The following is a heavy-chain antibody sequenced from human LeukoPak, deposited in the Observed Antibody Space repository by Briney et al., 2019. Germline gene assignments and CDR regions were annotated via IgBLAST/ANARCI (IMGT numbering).Heavy chain of an antibody. J-gene: IGHJ4*02. Sequence: SQTLSLTCTVSGDSISSGAHYWSWIRQPPGKGLEWIGYIHYSGSTYYNPSVKSRVIISVAMSKNQFSLSLDSLTAADSAVYYCARAAADTNSWYYFDYWGQGTLVTVSS. V-gene: IGHV4-30-4*01. CDR1: GDSISSGAHY. D-gene: IGHD2/OR15-2a*01. CDR3: ARAAADTNSWYYFDY. CDR2: IHYSGST.